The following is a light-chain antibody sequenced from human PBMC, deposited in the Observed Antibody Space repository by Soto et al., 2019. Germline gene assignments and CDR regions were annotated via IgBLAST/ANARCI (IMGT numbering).Light chain of an antibody. J-gene: IGLJ1*01. CDR3: SSYTSSSTQV. V-gene: IGLV2-14*01. CDR2: DVS. CDR1: SSDVGGYNH. Sequence: QSALTQPASVSGSPGQSITISCTGTSSDVGGYNHVSWYQQHPGKAPKLMIYDVSNRPSGVSNRFSGSKSGNTASLTISGLQADDEADYYCSSYTSSSTQVFGTGTRSPS.